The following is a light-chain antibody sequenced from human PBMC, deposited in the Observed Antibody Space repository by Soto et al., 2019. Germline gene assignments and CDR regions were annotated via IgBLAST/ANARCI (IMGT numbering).Light chain of an antibody. CDR1: ESISSHY. V-gene: IGKV3-20*01. CDR2: GAS. J-gene: IGKJ3*01. Sequence: EVVLMQSPATLSLSPGDRATLSCRASESISSHYIAWYQHKPGQAPRLLIFGASTRATGIPDRFSGSWSGTDFTLTISRLEPEDFAMYYCQNFGDSPFTFGPGTKVDIK. CDR3: QNFGDSPFT.